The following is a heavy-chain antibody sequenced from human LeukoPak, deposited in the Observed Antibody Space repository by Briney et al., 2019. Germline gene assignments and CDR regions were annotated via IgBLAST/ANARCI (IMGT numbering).Heavy chain of an antibody. J-gene: IGHJ4*02. CDR3: ARADFGGDPFDY. Sequence: SVKVSCKASGGTFSSYAISWVRQAPGQGLEWMGGVIPIFGTANYAQKFQGRVTITADESTSTAYMELSSLRSEDTAVYYCARADFGGDPFDYWGQGTLVTVSS. D-gene: IGHD3-10*01. V-gene: IGHV1-69*01. CDR2: VIPIFGTA. CDR1: GGTFSSYA.